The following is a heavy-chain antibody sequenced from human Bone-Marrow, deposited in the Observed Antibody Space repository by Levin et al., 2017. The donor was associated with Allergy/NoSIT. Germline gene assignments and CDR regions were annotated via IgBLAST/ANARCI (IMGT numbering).Heavy chain of an antibody. Sequence: SVKVSCKASGFTFTNSAVQWVRQARGQRLEWIGWIVVGSGDTDYAQKFQERVTITWDMSTGTAYMELTSLRSEDTAVYYCAARPSDHATFDYWGQGTLVTVSS. V-gene: IGHV1-58*01. CDR1: GFTFTNSA. J-gene: IGHJ4*02. D-gene: IGHD1-1*01. CDR3: AARPSDHATFDY. CDR2: IVVGSGDT.